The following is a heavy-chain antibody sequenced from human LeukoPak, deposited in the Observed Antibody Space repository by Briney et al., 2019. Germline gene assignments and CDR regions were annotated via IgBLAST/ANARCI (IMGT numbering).Heavy chain of an antibody. J-gene: IGHJ4*02. D-gene: IGHD5-24*01. CDR2: VYYNGNT. CDR3: ASSFLAYKDPYYFDY. V-gene: IGHV4-59*01. Sequence: SETLSLTCTVSGGSISSYYWNWIRQPPGKGLEWIGYVYYNGNTNYNPSLKSRVTISVDTSKNQFSLKLSSVTAADTAVYYCASSFLAYKDPYYFDYWGQGTLVTVSS. CDR1: GGSISSYY.